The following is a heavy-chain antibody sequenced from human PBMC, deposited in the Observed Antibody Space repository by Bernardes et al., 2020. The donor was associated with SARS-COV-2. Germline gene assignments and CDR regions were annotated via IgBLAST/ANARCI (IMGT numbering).Heavy chain of an antibody. J-gene: IGHJ4*02. CDR2: INDDGSVI. D-gene: IGHD2-21*02. V-gene: IGHV3-74*01. CDR1: GFSVSAYW. Sequence: GGSLRLSCAASGFSVSAYWMHWVRQAPVEGLAWVSRINDDGSVINYADSVKGRFTISRDIADNTLYLQMNSLRAEDTAVYYCERDFGGNSDYWGQGTLVTV. CDR3: ERDFGGNSDY.